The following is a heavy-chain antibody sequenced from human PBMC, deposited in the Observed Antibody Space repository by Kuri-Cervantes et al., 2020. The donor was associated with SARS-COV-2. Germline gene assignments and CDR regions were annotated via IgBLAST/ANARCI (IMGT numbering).Heavy chain of an antibody. CDR1: GGTFSSYA. Sequence: SVKVSCKASGGTFSSYAISWVRQAPGQGLEWMGGIIPIFGTANYAQRFQGRVTITADEPTRTVYMEMSSLTLEDTAVYFCARDVGYGGSSELDITYFDFWGQGTLVTVSS. J-gene: IGHJ4*02. CDR2: IIPIFGTA. V-gene: IGHV1-69*13. CDR3: ARDVGYGGSSELDITYFDF. D-gene: IGHD4-23*01.